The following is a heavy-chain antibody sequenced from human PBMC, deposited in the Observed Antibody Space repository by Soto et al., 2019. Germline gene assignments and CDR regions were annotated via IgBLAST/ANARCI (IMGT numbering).Heavy chain of an antibody. D-gene: IGHD5-12*01. Sequence: SETLSLTCAVYGGSFSGYYWSWIRQPPGKGLEWIGEINHSGSTNYNPSLKSRVTISVDTSKNQFSLKLSSVTAADTAVYYCARGCSIVATISYYYYMDVWGKGTTVIVS. CDR3: ARGCSIVATISYYYYMDV. J-gene: IGHJ6*03. V-gene: IGHV4-34*01. CDR1: GGSFSGYY. CDR2: INHSGST.